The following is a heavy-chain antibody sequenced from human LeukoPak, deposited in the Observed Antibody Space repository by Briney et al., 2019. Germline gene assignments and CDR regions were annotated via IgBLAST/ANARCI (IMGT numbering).Heavy chain of an antibody. Sequence: GGSLRLSCAASGFTFDDYAMHWVRQAPGKGLEWVSGISWNSGSIGYADSVKGRFTISRDNAKNSLYLQMNSLRAEDTAVYYCARVGTYYYDSSGYPFDYWGQGTLVTVSS. D-gene: IGHD3-22*01. CDR1: GFTFDDYA. J-gene: IGHJ4*02. CDR3: ARVGTYYYDSSGYPFDY. CDR2: ISWNSGSI. V-gene: IGHV3-9*01.